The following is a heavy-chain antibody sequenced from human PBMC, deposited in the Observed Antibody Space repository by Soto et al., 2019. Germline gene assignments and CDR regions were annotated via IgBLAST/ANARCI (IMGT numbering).Heavy chain of an antibody. D-gene: IGHD5-18*01. CDR2: ISYDGSNK. J-gene: IGHJ4*02. Sequence: QVQLVESGGGVVQPGRSLRLSCAASGFTFSSYAMHWVRQAPGKGLEWVAVISYDGSNKYYADSVKGRFTISRDNSKNTLYLQMNSLRAEDTAVYYCARDPKSGYSYGLPDFDYWGQGTLVTVSS. CDR3: ARDPKSGYSYGLPDFDY. V-gene: IGHV3-30-3*01. CDR1: GFTFSSYA.